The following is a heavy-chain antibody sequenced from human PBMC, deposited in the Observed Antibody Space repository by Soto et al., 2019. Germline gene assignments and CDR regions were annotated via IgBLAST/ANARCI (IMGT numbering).Heavy chain of an antibody. V-gene: IGHV1-69*13. CDR3: ARDPLKYSSSWYVEKSFQH. CDR1: GGTFSSYA. Sequence: GASVKVSCKASGGTFSSYAISWVRQAPGQGLEWMGGIIPIFGTANYAQKFQGRVTITADESTSTAYMELSSLRSEDTAVYYCARDPLKYSSSWYVEKSFQHWGQGTLVTVSS. CDR2: IIPIFGTA. D-gene: IGHD6-13*01. J-gene: IGHJ1*01.